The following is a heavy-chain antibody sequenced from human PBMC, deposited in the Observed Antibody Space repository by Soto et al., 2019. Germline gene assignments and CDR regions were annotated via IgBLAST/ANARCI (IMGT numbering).Heavy chain of an antibody. Sequence: ASVKVSCKASGYTFTSYAMHWVRQAPGQRLEWMGWINAGNGNTKYSQKFQGRVTITRDTSASTAYMELSSLRSEDTAVYYCARDRGYCSGGSCYSDPSVDYYGIDVWGQGTTVTVSS. CDR3: ARDRGYCSGGSCYSDPSVDYYGIDV. V-gene: IGHV1-3*01. CDR2: INAGNGNT. CDR1: GYTFTSYA. J-gene: IGHJ6*02. D-gene: IGHD2-15*01.